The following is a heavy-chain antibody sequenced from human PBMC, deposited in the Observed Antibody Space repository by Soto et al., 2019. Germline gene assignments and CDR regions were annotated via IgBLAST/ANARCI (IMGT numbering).Heavy chain of an antibody. Sequence: EVQLVESGGGLVKPGGSLRLSCAASGFTFSNAWMNWVRQAPGKGLEWVGRIKSKTDGGTTDYAAPEKGRVTISRDDSKYTLYLQMHILKTDYTAVYYFTTGYSSSGYPFYYYYGMDVWGQWTTVTVSS. J-gene: IGHJ6*02. CDR1: GFTFSNAW. CDR3: TTGYSSSGYPFYYYYGMDV. D-gene: IGHD6-13*01. CDR2: IKSKTDGGTT. V-gene: IGHV3-15*07.